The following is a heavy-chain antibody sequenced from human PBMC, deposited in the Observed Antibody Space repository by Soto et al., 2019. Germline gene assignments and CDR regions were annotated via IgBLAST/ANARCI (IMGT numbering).Heavy chain of an antibody. D-gene: IGHD2-21*02. J-gene: IGHJ4*02. Sequence: QLQLQESGPGLVRPSETLSLICNVSGGSISSSSYYWGWIRQPPGKGLEWIGSIYYSGSTYYKSSLKSRVTISVDKSKNQFSLKLSSMTAADTAVYYCARVGTGDSATYWGQGTLVTVSS. CDR1: GGSISSSSYY. V-gene: IGHV4-39*01. CDR3: ARVGTGDSATY. CDR2: IYYSGST.